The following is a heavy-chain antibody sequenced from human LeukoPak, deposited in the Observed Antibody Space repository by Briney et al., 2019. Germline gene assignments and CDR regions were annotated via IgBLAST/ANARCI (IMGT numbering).Heavy chain of an antibody. CDR2: IIPIFGTA. D-gene: IGHD4-23*01. J-gene: IGHJ3*02. V-gene: IGHV1-69*05. CDR1: GGTFSSYA. CDR3: ARGDGNNAFDI. Sequence: GASVKVSRKASGGTFSSYAISWVRQAPGQGLEWMGRIIPIFGTANYAQKFQGRVTITTDESTSTAYMELSSLRSEDTAVYYCARGDGNNAFDIWGQGTMVTVSS.